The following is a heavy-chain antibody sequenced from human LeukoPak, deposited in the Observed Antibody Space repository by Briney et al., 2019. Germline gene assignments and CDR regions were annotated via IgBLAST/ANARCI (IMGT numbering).Heavy chain of an antibody. CDR2: IKSKTAGGTT. J-gene: IGHJ3*02. V-gene: IGHV3-15*01. Sequence: GGSLRLSCAASGFTFRNASMSWVRQAPGKGLEWVGRIKSKTAGGTTDYAAPVKGRFTISRDDSKNTVYLQMNSLKIEDTALYYCTTMNLGEERWDDAFDIWGHGTMVTVSS. CDR1: GFTFRNAS. CDR3: TTMNLGEERWDDAFDI. D-gene: IGHD3-10*01.